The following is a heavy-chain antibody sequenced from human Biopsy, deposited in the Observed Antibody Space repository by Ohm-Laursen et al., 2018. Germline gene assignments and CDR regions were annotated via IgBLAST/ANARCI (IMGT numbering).Heavy chain of an antibody. V-gene: IGHV4-61*01. CDR3: ARGMRSSGWPYFDY. D-gene: IGHD6-19*01. CDR2: IYDRGSTA. Sequence: SETLSLTCTVSGDSVSSGSFYWTWIRQPPGQGLEYIGYIYDRGSTANYNPSLESRVTMSVDMPKNQFSLKLSSVTAADTTIYYCARGMRSSGWPYFDYWGQGILVTVSS. J-gene: IGHJ4*02. CDR1: GDSVSSGSFY.